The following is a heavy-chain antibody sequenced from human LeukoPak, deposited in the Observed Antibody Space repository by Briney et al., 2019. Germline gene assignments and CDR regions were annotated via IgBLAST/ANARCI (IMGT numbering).Heavy chain of an antibody. CDR2: VNPNSGGR. J-gene: IGHJ5*02. CDR3: ARGPIVVVPAAISRESWFDP. V-gene: IGHV1-2*02. CDR1: GYTFTGYY. Sequence: GASVKVSCKASGYTFTGYYMHWVRHAPGQGLERMGCVNPNSGGRNYAQKFQDRVTMTRDTSISTAYMELSRLRSDDTAVYYCARGPIVVVPAAISRESWFDPWGQGTLVTVSS. D-gene: IGHD2-2*01.